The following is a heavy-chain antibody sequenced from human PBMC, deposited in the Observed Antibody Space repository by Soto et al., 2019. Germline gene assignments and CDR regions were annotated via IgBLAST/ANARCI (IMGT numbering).Heavy chain of an antibody. CDR1: GGSISSGGYY. Sequence: PSETLSLTCTVSGGSISSGGYYWSWIRQHPGKGLEWIGYIYYSGSTYYNPSLKSRVTISVDTSKNQFSLKLSSVTAADTAVYYCARDSDMANSSGRFDYWGQGTLVTVYS. D-gene: IGHD6-19*01. V-gene: IGHV4-31*03. J-gene: IGHJ4*02. CDR2: IYYSGST. CDR3: ARDSDMANSSGRFDY.